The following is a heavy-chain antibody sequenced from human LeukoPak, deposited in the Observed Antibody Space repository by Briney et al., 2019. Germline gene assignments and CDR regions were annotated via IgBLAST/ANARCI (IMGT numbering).Heavy chain of an antibody. CDR3: ARAPWGLTTAFDI. CDR2: IKQDGSEK. V-gene: IGHV3-7*04. D-gene: IGHD1-26*01. J-gene: IGHJ3*02. Sequence: PGGSLRLSCAASGFTFSSHWMSWVRQAPGKGLEWVANIKQDGSEKYYVDSVKGRFTISRDNAKNSLYLQMNSLRAEDTAVYYCARAPWGLTTAFDIWGQGTMVTVSS. CDR1: GFTFSSHW.